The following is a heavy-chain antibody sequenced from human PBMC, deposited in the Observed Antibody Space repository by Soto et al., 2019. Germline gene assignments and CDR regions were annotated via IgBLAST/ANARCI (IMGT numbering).Heavy chain of an antibody. CDR1: GGSVSSGSYY. V-gene: IGHV4-61*01. Sequence: ETLSLTCTVSGGSVSSGSYYWSWIRQPPGKGLEWIGYIYYSGSTNYNPSLKSRVTISVDTSKNQFSLKLSSVTAADTAVYYCAREVGYCSGGSCHIDYWGQGTLVTVSS. CDR2: IYYSGST. D-gene: IGHD2-15*01. CDR3: AREVGYCSGGSCHIDY. J-gene: IGHJ4*02.